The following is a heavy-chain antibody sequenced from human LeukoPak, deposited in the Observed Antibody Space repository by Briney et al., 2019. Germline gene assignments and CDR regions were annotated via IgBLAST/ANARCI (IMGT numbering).Heavy chain of an antibody. CDR2: IIPIFGTA. J-gene: IGHJ6*03. D-gene: IGHD2-15*01. CDR1: GGTFSSYA. V-gene: IGHV1-69*05. Sequence: SVEVSCKASGGTFSSYAISWVRQAPGQGLEWMGGIIPIFGTANYAQKFQGRVTITTDESTSTAYMELSSLRSEDTAVYYCASTPCSGGSCHGNYYYYMDVWGKGTTVTVSS. CDR3: ASTPCSGGSCHGNYYYYMDV.